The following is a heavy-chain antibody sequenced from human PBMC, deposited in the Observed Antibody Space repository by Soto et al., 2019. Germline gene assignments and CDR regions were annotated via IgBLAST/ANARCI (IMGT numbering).Heavy chain of an antibody. D-gene: IGHD5-18*01. CDR3: GRVRVDKAEGWFDP. J-gene: IGHJ5*02. CDR1: GYSFSSFW. CDR2: IDPSDSYA. V-gene: IGHV5-10-1*01. Sequence: GESLKISCKVSGYSFSSFWITWVRQMPGKGLEWMGRIDPSDSYANYSPSFQGHVTFSADKSINTAYLQWSSLKASDTAMYYCGRVRVDKAEGWFDPWGQGALVTVSS.